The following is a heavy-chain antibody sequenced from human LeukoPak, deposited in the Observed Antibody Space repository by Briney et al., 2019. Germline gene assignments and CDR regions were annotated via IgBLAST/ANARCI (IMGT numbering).Heavy chain of an antibody. V-gene: IGHV3-21*06. Sequence: GGSLRLSCTASGLTFSTSGFNWVRQAPGKGLEWVASIGPTGSDRYHADSIKGRFTISRDNANNFLYLQMNSLRAEDTAVYYCATETNGRHYDYWGQGTLLAVSS. CDR2: IGPTGSDR. CDR1: GLTFSTSG. CDR3: ATETNGRHYDY. D-gene: IGHD1-14*01. J-gene: IGHJ4*02.